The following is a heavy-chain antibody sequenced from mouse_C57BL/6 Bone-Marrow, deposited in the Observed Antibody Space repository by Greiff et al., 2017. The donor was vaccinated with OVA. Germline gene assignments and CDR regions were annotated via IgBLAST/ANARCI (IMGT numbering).Heavy chain of an antibody. Sequence: EVQLQQSGAELVRPGASVKLSCTASGFNIKDDYMHWVKQRPEQGLEWIGWIDPENGDTEYASKFQGKATITADTYSNKAYLQLSSLSSEDTAVYYCTTTYYYGTLYYFDYWGQGTTLTVSS. CDR1: GFNIKDDY. CDR3: TTTYYYGTLYYFDY. J-gene: IGHJ2*01. D-gene: IGHD1-1*01. CDR2: IDPENGDT. V-gene: IGHV14-4*01.